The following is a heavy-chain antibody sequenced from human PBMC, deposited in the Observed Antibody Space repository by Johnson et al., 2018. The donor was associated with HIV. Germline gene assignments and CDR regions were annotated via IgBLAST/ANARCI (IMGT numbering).Heavy chain of an antibody. D-gene: IGHD3-22*01. Sequence: EQVVESGGGVVRPGGSLRLSCAASGFTFDDYGMSWVRQAPGKGLEWVSGINWNGGSTGYADSVKGRFTISRDNAKNTLYLQMNSLRAEDTAVYYCAKVGERYYDSSGYDAFDIWGQGTMVTVSS. V-gene: IGHV3-20*04. CDR1: GFTFDDYG. J-gene: IGHJ3*02. CDR3: AKVGERYYDSSGYDAFDI. CDR2: INWNGGST.